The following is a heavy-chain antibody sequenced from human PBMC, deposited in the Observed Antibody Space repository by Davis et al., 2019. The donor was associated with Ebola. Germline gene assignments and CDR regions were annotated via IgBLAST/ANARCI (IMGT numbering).Heavy chain of an antibody. J-gene: IGHJ4*02. CDR3: ARGNGDYVLFDF. Sequence: MPSETLSLTCAVYGGSFSGYYWSWIRQPPGKGLEWIGEINHSGSTNYNPSLKSRVTISLDTSRTQFSLKLSSVTAADTAVYYCARGNGDYVLFDFWGPGTLVTVSS. CDR1: GGSFSGYY. V-gene: IGHV4-34*01. CDR2: INHSGST. D-gene: IGHD4-17*01.